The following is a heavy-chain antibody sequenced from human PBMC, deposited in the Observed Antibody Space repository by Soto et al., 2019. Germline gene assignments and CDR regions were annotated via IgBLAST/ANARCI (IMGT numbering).Heavy chain of an antibody. CDR1: GYTFTSYY. D-gene: IGHD4-17*01. CDR3: ALPYGDFTAGVAEYFQH. Sequence: ASVKVSCKASGYTFTSYYMHWVRQAPGQGLEWMGIINPSGGSTSYAQKFQGRVTMTRDTSTSTVYMELSSLRSEDTAVYYCALPYGDFTAGVAEYFQHWGQGTLVTVSS. V-gene: IGHV1-46*01. CDR2: INPSGGST. J-gene: IGHJ1*01.